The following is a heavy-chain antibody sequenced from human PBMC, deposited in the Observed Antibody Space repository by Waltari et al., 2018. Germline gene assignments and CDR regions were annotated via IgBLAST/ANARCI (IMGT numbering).Heavy chain of an antibody. D-gene: IGHD5-18*01. J-gene: IGHJ4*02. Sequence: EVQLVESGGGLVQPGGSLRLSCAASGFTVSSDYMSWVRQAPGKGLKWVSVIYSGGSTYYADSVKGRFTISRDNSKNTLYLQMNSLRVEDTAVYYCARGVRGYSYGFDYWGQGTLVIVSS. CDR2: IYSGGST. CDR1: GFTVSSDY. V-gene: IGHV3-66*02. CDR3: ARGVRGYSYGFDY.